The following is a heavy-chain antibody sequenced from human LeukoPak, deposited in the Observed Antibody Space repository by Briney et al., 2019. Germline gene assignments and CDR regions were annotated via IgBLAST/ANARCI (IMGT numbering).Heavy chain of an antibody. V-gene: IGHV3-43*02. CDR1: GFTFDDYA. CDR3: AKDTNDFWSGSYYYYMDV. J-gene: IGHJ6*03. D-gene: IGHD3-3*01. CDR2: ISGDGGST. Sequence: PGGSLRLSCGASGFTFDDYAMHWVRQAPGKGLEWVSLISGDGGSTYYADSVKVRFTISRDNSKNSLYLQMNSLRTEDTALYYCAKDTNDFWSGSYYYYMDVWGKGTTVTVSS.